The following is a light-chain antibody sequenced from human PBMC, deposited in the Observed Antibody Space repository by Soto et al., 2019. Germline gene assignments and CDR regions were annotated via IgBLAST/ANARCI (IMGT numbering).Light chain of an antibody. Sequence: ILMTQSPATLSVSPGERATLSCRASQSVSNNLAWYQQKPGQAPRLLIYDASTRATGIPARVSGSGSGTEFTLTLSGLQSEDFAVYYCQQYNNWPPWTFGQGTKVEIK. CDR2: DAS. J-gene: IGKJ1*01. CDR3: QQYNNWPPWT. V-gene: IGKV3-15*01. CDR1: QSVSNN.